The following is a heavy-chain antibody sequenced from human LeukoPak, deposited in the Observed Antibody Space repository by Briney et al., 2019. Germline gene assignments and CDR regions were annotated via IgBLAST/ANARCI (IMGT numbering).Heavy chain of an antibody. CDR1: GFTFSSYG. CDR2: ISSSSSTI. V-gene: IGHV3-48*04. CDR3: ASGIYTSSPRNPKNFFDY. J-gene: IGHJ4*02. Sequence: GGSLRLSCAACGFTFSSYGMTWVRQAPGKGLEWVSYISSSSSTIYYADSMKGRFTISRDNAKNSLYLQMNSLRAEDTAVYFCASGIYTSSPRNPKNFFDYWGQGTLVTVS. D-gene: IGHD2-2*02.